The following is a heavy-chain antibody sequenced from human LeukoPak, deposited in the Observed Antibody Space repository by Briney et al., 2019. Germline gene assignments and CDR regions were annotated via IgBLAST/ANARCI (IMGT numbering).Heavy chain of an antibody. J-gene: IGHJ4*01. CDR3: RAATRYLDYYYGY. CDR2: ISFDGVDK. V-gene: IGHV3-30*03. CDR1: TFTFSTFG. D-gene: IGHD3-22*01. Sequence: GRSLRLSCAASTFTFSTFGMHWVRQAPGKGLEWVAVISFDGVDKYYADSVKGRFTISRDNSKDTLYLQMTSLRVEDTAVYYCRAATRYLDYYYGYWGQGTLVTVSS.